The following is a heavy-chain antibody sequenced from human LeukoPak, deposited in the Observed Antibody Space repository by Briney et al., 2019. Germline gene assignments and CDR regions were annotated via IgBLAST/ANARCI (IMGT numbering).Heavy chain of an antibody. CDR3: ATGLAGNYDFNCFDP. V-gene: IGHV4-4*07. CDR1: GGSISNSY. J-gene: IGHJ5*02. D-gene: IGHD1-7*01. CDR2: VSASGNT. Sequence: SETLSLTCTVSGGSISNSYWTWIRQPAGRGLEWIGRVSASGNTRYNPSLESRVTMSVDTSKNQFSLSLTSVTAADTGVYFCATGLAGNYDFNCFDPWGQGTLVTVSS.